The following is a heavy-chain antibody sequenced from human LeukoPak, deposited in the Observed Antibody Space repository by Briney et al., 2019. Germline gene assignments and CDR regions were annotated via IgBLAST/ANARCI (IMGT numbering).Heavy chain of an antibody. V-gene: IGHV1-69*01. J-gene: IGHJ4*02. D-gene: IGHD5-18*01. CDR1: GGTFNSYA. CDR2: IIPIFGTT. Sequence: GSSVKVSCKASGGTFNSYAISWVRQAPGHGLEWMGGIIPIFGTTNYAQKFQGRVKITADESTSTAYMELSSLRSEDTAVYYCARGDSYGYQYRFDYWGQGTLVTVSS. CDR3: ARGDSYGYQYRFDY.